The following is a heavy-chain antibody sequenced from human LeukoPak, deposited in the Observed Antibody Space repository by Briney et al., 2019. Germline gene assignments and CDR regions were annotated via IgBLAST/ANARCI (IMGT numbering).Heavy chain of an antibody. CDR3: AREVTPYY. CDR2: IKQDGSEK. Sequence: GGSLRLSCAVSGFTFSSSYMNWVRQAPGKGLEWVANIKQDGSEKYYVDSVKGRFTISRDNAKNSLYLQMNSLRAEDSPVDYCAREVTPYYWGQGTLVTVSS. D-gene: IGHD2-21*02. CDR1: GFTFSSSY. V-gene: IGHV3-7*01. J-gene: IGHJ4*02.